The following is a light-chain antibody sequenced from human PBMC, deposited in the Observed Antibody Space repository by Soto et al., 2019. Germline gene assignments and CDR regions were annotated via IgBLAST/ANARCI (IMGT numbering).Light chain of an antibody. CDR1: QSVNSN. CDR2: DAS. V-gene: IGKV3-15*01. CDR3: QQYSHLIT. Sequence: EIMMTQSPVTLSVSPGERATLSCRASQSVNSNLAWYQQKPGQAPRLLIYDASNLETGVPSRFSGSGSGTDFTFTISSLQPEDIATYYCQQYSHLITFGQGTRLEI. J-gene: IGKJ5*01.